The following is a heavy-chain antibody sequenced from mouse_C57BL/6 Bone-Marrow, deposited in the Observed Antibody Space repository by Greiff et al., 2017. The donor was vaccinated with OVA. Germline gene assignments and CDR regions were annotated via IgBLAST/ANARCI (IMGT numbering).Heavy chain of an antibody. CDR3: AHSYVGD. D-gene: IGHD2-12*01. Sequence: QVQLQQSGAELVKPGASVKLSCTASGYTLTSYWMHWVKQRPGQGLEWIGSINTSSGNTKNNQKFKDKATLTADKSYNTAYMQLSSQTYDDSAVSCWAHSYVGDWGTGTTVTVSS. CDR2: INTSSGNT. J-gene: IGHJ1*03. CDR1: GYTLTSYW. V-gene: IGHV1-7*01.